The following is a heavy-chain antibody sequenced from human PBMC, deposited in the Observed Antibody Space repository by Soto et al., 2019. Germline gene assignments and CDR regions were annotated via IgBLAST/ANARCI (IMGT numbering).Heavy chain of an antibody. Sequence: SETLSLTCTVSGGSVSSGNYYWSWIRQPPGKGLEWIGCIYYSGSTNYNPSLKSRVTISVDTSKNQFSLKLSSVTAADTAVYYCARDRSSGWPEYWGKGTLVTVS. CDR3: ARDRSSGWPEY. D-gene: IGHD6-19*01. J-gene: IGHJ4*02. V-gene: IGHV4-61*01. CDR2: IYYSGST. CDR1: GGSVSSGNYY.